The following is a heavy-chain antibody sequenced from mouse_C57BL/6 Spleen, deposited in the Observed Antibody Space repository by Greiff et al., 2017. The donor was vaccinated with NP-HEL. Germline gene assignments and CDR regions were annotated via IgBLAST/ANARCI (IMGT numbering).Heavy chain of an antibody. J-gene: IGHJ2*01. CDR1: GYTFTSYW. V-gene: IGHV1-59*01. CDR2: IDPSDSYT. D-gene: IGHD4-1*01. Sequence: QVQLQQSGAELVRPGTSVKLSCKASGYTFTSYWMHWVKQRPGQGLEWIGVIDPSDSYTNYNQKFKGKATLTVDTSSSTAYMQLSSLTSEDSAVYYCARQNWERDPDYWGQGTTLTVSS. CDR3: ARQNWERDPDY.